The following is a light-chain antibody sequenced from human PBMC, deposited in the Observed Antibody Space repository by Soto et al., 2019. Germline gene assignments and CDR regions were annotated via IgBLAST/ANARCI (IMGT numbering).Light chain of an antibody. CDR2: EVS. Sequence: QSALTQPASVSGSPGQSITISCTGTSSDVGGYNYVSWYQQHPGKAPKLMIYEVSNRPSGVSNRFSGSKSGNTASLTISGLQAEDEADYYFSSYTSSSTLVFGGGTKLTV. J-gene: IGLJ2*01. CDR3: SSYTSSSTLV. V-gene: IGLV2-14*01. CDR1: SSDVGGYNY.